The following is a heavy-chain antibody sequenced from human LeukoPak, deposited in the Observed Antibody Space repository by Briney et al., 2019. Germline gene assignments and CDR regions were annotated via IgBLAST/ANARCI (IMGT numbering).Heavy chain of an antibody. J-gene: IGHJ4*02. Sequence: ASVRVSCKASGYTFTGYYMHWVRQAPGQGLEWMGIINPSGGSTGYAQKFQGRVTMTRDTSTSTVYMELSSLRSEDTAVYYCARDPIDYDFWSGYSYYFDYWGQGTLVTVSS. D-gene: IGHD3-3*01. V-gene: IGHV1-46*01. CDR3: ARDPIDYDFWSGYSYYFDY. CDR2: INPSGGST. CDR1: GYTFTGYY.